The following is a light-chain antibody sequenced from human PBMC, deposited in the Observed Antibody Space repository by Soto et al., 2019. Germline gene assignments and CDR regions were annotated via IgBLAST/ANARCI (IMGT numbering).Light chain of an antibody. Sequence: EIVLTQSPGTLSLSPGERATLSCRASPSVSRSYLAWYQQKPGQAPRLLIYGASSRATGIPDRFSGSGSGTDFTLTISRREPEDVAGYYCQQCGISSGTAGQGTKVEIK. CDR1: PSVSRSY. CDR2: GAS. V-gene: IGKV3-20*01. J-gene: IGKJ1*01. CDR3: QQCGISSGT.